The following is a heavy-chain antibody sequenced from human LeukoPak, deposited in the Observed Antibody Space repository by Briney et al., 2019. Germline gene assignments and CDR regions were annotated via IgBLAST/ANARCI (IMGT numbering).Heavy chain of an antibody. J-gene: IGHJ4*02. Sequence: GGSLRLSCAASGFTFSSYTMNWVRQAPGKGLEWVSSISSGSTYIYYADSVKGRFTISRDNAKNSLHLQMNSLRGEDTAMYYCASQGGFDDWGQGTLVTVSS. V-gene: IGHV3-21*01. CDR1: GFTFSSYT. CDR2: ISSGSTYI. CDR3: ASQGGFDD. D-gene: IGHD2-15*01.